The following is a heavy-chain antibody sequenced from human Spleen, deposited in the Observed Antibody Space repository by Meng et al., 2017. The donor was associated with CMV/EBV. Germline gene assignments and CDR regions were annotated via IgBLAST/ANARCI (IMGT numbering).Heavy chain of an antibody. CDR2: ISYTGYI. V-gene: IGHV4-59*01. Sequence: SETLSLTCTVSGASISANYWSWSRRPPGKGLEYIGSISYTGYIEYNPSLKGRVAISLDTSTNQFSLKLASVTAADTAMYYCAGPDDMGSSPHDPFDIWGQGTMVTVSS. CDR3: AGPDDMGSSPHDPFDI. D-gene: IGHD1-1*01. CDR1: GASISANY. J-gene: IGHJ3*02.